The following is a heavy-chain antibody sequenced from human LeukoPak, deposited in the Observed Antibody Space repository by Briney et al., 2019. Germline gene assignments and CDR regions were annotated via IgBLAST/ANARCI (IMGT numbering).Heavy chain of an antibody. V-gene: IGHV3-48*01. J-gene: IGHJ4*02. CDR2: ISSSTTI. CDR1: GFTSSGYS. CDR3: ARGMNPMI. Sequence: PGGSLRLSCAASGFTSSGYSMNWVRQAPGKGLEWVSYISSSTTIYYADSVKGRFTISRDNAKNSLYLQMNSLRAEDTALYYCARGMNPMIWGQGTLVTVSS. D-gene: IGHD3-22*01.